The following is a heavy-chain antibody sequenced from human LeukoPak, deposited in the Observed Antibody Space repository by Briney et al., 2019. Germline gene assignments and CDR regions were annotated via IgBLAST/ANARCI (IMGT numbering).Heavy chain of an antibody. J-gene: IGHJ4*02. CDR1: GYTFTSYG. CDR2: ISAYNGNT. V-gene: IGHV1-18*01. D-gene: IGHD3-10*01. Sequence: ASVKVSCKASGYTFTSYGINWVRQAPGQGLEWMGWISAYNGNTNYAQKLQGRVTMTTDTSTSTAYMELRSLRSDDTAVYYCARDSFALFGIVMVRGVLLPNFDYWGRGTLVTVSS. CDR3: ARDSFALFGIVMVRGVLLPNFDY.